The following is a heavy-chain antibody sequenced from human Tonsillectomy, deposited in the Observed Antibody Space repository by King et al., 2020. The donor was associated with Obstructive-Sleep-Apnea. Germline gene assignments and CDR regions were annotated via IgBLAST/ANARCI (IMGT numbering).Heavy chain of an antibody. Sequence: VQLVESGGGLVKPGGSLRLSCAASGFTFSNAWMSWVRQAPGKGLEWVGRIKSKTDGGTTDYAAPVKGRFTISTDDSKNTLYLQMNSLKTEDTAVYYCTTASFSGSYLPFDYWGQGTLVTVSS. J-gene: IGHJ4*02. D-gene: IGHD1-26*01. CDR2: IKSKTDGGTT. CDR1: GFTFSNAW. V-gene: IGHV3-15*01. CDR3: TTASFSGSYLPFDY.